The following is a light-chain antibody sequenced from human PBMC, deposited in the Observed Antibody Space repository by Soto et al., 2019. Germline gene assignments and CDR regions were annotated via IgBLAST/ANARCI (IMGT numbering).Light chain of an antibody. V-gene: IGKV3-15*01. J-gene: IGKJ4*01. Sequence: EIVMTQSPATLSVSPGERATLACRASQSVSSNLAWYQQKPGQAPRLLIYGSSTRATGIPARFSGSGSGTDLTLTISSLQSEDFAVYYCQQYNKLPLTFGGGTKVDI. CDR3: QQYNKLPLT. CDR2: GSS. CDR1: QSVSSN.